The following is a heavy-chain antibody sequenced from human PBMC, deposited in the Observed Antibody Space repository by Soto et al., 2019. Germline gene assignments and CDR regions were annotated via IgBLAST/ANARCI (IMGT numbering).Heavy chain of an antibody. CDR1: GGSISSGGYS. J-gene: IGHJ4*02. CDR2: IYHSGST. V-gene: IGHV4-30-2*01. D-gene: IGHD3-22*01. CDR3: ARLHAHDFYDRSGDVP. Sequence: SETLSLTCAVSGGSISSGGYSWSWIRQPPGKGLEWIGYIYHSGSTYYNPSLKSRVTISVDTSKNQFSLKLSSVTAADTAVYYCARLHAHDFYDRSGDVPRAQRTQDTGSS.